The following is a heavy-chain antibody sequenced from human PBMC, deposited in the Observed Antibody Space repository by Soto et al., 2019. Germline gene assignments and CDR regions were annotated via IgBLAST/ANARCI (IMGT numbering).Heavy chain of an antibody. J-gene: IGHJ6*02. V-gene: IGHV3-23*01. D-gene: IGHD3-3*01. CDR3: TREVVIIGPSYYYYHRMDV. CDR1: GFTFSSYA. CDR2: ISGSGGST. Sequence: GGSLRLSCAASGFTFSSYAMSRVRQAPEKGMEWFSAISGSGGSTYYADSVKGRFTISRDNSKNTLYLQMNSLKTEDTAVYYCTREVVIIGPSYYYYHRMDVWGQGTTVTVSS.